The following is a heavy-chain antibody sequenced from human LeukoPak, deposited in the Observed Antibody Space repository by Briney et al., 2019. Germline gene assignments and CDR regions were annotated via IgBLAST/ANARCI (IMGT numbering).Heavy chain of an antibody. V-gene: IGHV4-59*01. Sequence: SSETLSLTCNVSGGSISSWFWNWIRQPPGKGLEWIGYIYHSGTTKYNPSLKSRVTISIDTSKNQFSLRLSSVPAADTAVYYCARFSDFWSGYYRHDAFDIWGQGTTVTVSS. CDR2: IYHSGTT. D-gene: IGHD3-3*01. CDR3: ARFSDFWSGYYRHDAFDI. J-gene: IGHJ3*02. CDR1: GGSISSWF.